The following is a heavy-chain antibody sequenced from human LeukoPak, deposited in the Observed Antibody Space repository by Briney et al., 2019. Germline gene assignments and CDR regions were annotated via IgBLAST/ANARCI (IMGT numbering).Heavy chain of an antibody. CDR3: AREGPWDIVVVPAATRYYFDY. D-gene: IGHD2-2*01. CDR1: GYTFTGYY. J-gene: IGHJ4*02. CDR2: INPNSGGT. Sequence: ASVTVSFTASGYTFTGYYMHWVRQAPGQGLEWMGWINPNSGGTNYAQKFQGRVTMTRDTSISTAYMELSRLRSDDTAVYYCAREGPWDIVVVPAATRYYFDYWGQGTLVTVSS. V-gene: IGHV1-2*02.